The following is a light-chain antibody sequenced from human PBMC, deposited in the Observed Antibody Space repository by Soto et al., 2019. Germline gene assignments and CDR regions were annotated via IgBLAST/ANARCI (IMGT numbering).Light chain of an antibody. CDR3: QQYGSSYPWT. CDR1: QSVSSNY. V-gene: IGKV3-20*01. J-gene: IGKJ1*01. Sequence: EIRLSQSPCTLSLTPGERATLSCRASQSVSSNYLAWYQQKPGQAPRLLIYGASSRATGIPDRFSGSGSGTDFTLTIRRLEPEDFAVYYCQQYGSSYPWTFGQGTKVDIK. CDR2: GAS.